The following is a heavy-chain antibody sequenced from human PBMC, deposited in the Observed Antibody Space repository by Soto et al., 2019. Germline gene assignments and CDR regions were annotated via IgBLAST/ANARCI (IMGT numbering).Heavy chain of an antibody. Sequence: QVQLVQSGAEVKKPGSSVKVSCKASGGTFSSYTISWVRQAPGQGLEWMGRIIPILGIANYAQKFQGRVTITADKSTSTAYMELSSLRSEDTAVYYCARNNESGFTMIGYGGQGTLVTVSS. CDR3: ARNNESGFTMIGY. V-gene: IGHV1-69*02. J-gene: IGHJ4*02. CDR1: GGTFSSYT. D-gene: IGHD3-22*01. CDR2: IIPILGIA.